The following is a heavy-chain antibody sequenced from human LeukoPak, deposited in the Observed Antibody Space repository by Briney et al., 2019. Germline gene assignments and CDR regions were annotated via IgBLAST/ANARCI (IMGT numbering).Heavy chain of an antibody. CDR1: GFTFNEFG. V-gene: IGHV3-33*01. D-gene: IGHD1-26*01. J-gene: IGHJ4*02. CDR2: IWYDGSNK. Sequence: GGSLRLSCAASGFTFNEFGVHWVRQAPGQGLEWVALIWYDGSNKYYADSVKGRFTISRDNSKNTVYLQMNSLRVEDTAIYYCGRDRPPGGYYSFDSGAQEPLAPVSS. CDR3: GRDRPPGGYYSFDS.